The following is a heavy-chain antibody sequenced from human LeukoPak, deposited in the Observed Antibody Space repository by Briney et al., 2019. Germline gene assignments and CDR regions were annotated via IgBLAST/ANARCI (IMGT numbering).Heavy chain of an antibody. CDR2: ISYDGSNK. Sequence: GGSLRLSCAASGITGSGNYMTWVRQAPGKGLEWVAVISYDGSNKYYADSVKGRFTISRDNSKNTLYLQMNSLRAEDTAVYYCAKDRTAVAVSYYFDYWGQGTLVTVSS. D-gene: IGHD6-19*01. J-gene: IGHJ4*02. V-gene: IGHV3-30*18. CDR3: AKDRTAVAVSYYFDY. CDR1: GITGSGNY.